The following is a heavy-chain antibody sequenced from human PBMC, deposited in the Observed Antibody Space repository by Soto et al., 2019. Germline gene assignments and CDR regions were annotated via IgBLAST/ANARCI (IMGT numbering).Heavy chain of an antibody. J-gene: IGHJ4*02. V-gene: IGHV3-74*01. D-gene: IGHD3-16*01. CDR3: AKDRLWGESDY. CDR1: GFTFSNYW. CDR2: INTHGTNI. Sequence: EVQLVESGGGLVQPGGSLRLSCAVSGFTFSNYWLHWFRQDPGNGLVWVSSINTHGTNIQYADSVRGRFTVSRDNAKNTVYLQMISLRSDDTAVYYCAKDRLWGESDYWGQGTLVVVSS.